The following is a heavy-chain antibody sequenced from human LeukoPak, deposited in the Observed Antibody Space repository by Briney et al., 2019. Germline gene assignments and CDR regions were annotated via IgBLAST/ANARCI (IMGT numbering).Heavy chain of an antibody. Sequence: GGSLRLSCAASGFTFNSYWMTWVRQAPGKGLEWVANIKQDGSEKLYVDSVKGRFAISRDNAKNLLYLQMNSLRVEDTAVYYCANIRGGWGQGTLVTVSS. CDR1: GFTFNSYW. CDR2: IKQDGSEK. D-gene: IGHD3-16*01. J-gene: IGHJ4*02. V-gene: IGHV3-7*03. CDR3: ANIRGG.